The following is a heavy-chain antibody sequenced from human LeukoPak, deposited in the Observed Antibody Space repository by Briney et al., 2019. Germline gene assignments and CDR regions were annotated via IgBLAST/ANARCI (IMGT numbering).Heavy chain of an antibody. D-gene: IGHD3-22*01. V-gene: IGHV1-2*06. Sequence: ASVKVSCKASGYTFTGYYMHWVRQAPGQGLEWMGRINPNSGGTNYAQKFQGRVTMTRDTSISTAYMELSRLRSDDTAVYYCARDLGRYSGYAKYGRADYYDSSGYPDYWGQGTLVTVSS. CDR2: INPNSGGT. J-gene: IGHJ4*02. CDR1: GYTFTGYY. CDR3: ARDLGRYSGYAKYGRADYYDSSGYPDY.